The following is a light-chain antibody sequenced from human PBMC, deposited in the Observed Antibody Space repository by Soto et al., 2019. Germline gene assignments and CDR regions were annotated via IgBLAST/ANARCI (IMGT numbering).Light chain of an antibody. V-gene: IGKV1-39*01. J-gene: IGKJ5*01. CDR1: QSISSY. CDR3: QQSYSTPFP. Sequence: HITQTPSPLSASVEDRAPITCRASQSISSYLNWYQQKPGKAPKLLIYAASSLQSGVPSRFSGSGSGTDFTLTISSLQPEDFATYYCQQSYSTPFPFGQRRGLEV. CDR2: AAS.